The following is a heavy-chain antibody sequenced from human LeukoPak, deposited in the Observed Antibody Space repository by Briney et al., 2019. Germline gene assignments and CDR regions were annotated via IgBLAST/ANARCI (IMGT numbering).Heavy chain of an antibody. J-gene: IGHJ4*02. Sequence: GGSLRLSCAASGFTFNGYSMHWVRQAPGKGLGWVSSISAAHNYIYYADSLKGRFTISRDNAKNSLYLLMNSLRAEDTAVYYCARDRGVGAYHDWGQGTLVTVSS. CDR1: GFTFNGYS. CDR2: ISAAHNYI. D-gene: IGHD1-26*01. V-gene: IGHV3-21*01. CDR3: ARDRGVGAYHD.